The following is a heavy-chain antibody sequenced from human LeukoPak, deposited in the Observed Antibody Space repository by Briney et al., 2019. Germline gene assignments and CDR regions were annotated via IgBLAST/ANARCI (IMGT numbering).Heavy chain of an antibody. CDR1: GFTFSSYW. V-gene: IGHV3-7*01. J-gene: IGHJ1*01. CDR3: AKGEYFQH. D-gene: IGHD1-26*01. CDR2: IREDGSEK. Sequence: PGGSLRLSCAASGFTFSSYWMSWVRQAPGKGLEWVANIREDGSEKYYVDSVEGRFTISRDNAKNSLYLQMNTLRAEDTAVYYCAKGEYFQHWGQGTLVTVSS.